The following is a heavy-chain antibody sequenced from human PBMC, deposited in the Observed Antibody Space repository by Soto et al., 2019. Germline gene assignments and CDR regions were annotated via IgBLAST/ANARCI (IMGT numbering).Heavy chain of an antibody. CDR3: ARGRYCLTGRCFPNWFDS. V-gene: IGHV4-30-4*01. CDR2: IYKSATT. CDR1: GDSISNLDYF. D-gene: IGHD7-27*01. J-gene: IGHJ5*01. Sequence: SETLSLTCSVSGDSISNLDYFWAWIRQPPGQALEYIGYIYKSATTYYNPSFESRVAISVDTSKSQFSLNLTSVTSADTAVYFCARGRYCLTGRCFPNWFDSWGQGALVTVSS.